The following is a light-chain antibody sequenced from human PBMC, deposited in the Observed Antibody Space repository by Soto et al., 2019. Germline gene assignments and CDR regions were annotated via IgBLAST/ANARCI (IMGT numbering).Light chain of an antibody. CDR2: EVN. CDR3: SSYAVTNIFV. Sequence: QSALTQPPSASGSPGQSVTISCSGTSSDVGGFNYVSWYQQHPGRAPKVLTYEVNKRPSGVPDRFSGSKSGSTASLTVSGLQAEDEAEYYCSSYAVTNIFVFGTGTKLTVL. V-gene: IGLV2-8*01. CDR1: SSDVGGFNY. J-gene: IGLJ1*01.